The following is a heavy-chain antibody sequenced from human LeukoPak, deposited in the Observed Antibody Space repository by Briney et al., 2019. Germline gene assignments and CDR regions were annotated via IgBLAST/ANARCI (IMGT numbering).Heavy chain of an antibody. CDR1: GLTFSNYE. CDR3: ARVGGAYYGSGSYYSDY. Sequence: GGSLRLSCAASGLTFSNYEMNWLRQDPGTGREWISHISNFGDIIHYADSVEGRFTISRDNAKNSLYLQMNSLRAEDTAVYYCARVGGAYYGSGSYYSDYWGQGTLVTVSS. V-gene: IGHV3-48*03. D-gene: IGHD3-10*01. J-gene: IGHJ4*02. CDR2: ISNFGDII.